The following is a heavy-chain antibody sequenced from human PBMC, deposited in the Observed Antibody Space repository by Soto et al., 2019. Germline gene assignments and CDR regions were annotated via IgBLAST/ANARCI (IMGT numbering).Heavy chain of an antibody. CDR1: GFTFSNYP. V-gene: IGHV3-30-3*01. CDR3: ACMEYYDFWSGKL. Sequence: QVQLVESGGGVVQPGRSLRLSCTASGFTFSNYPLHWVSQAPGKGLEWVAVISYDGSNKYYADSVKGRFTISRDNSKNTLNLQMNSLRAEDTAVYYCACMEYYDFWSGKLWSQGTLVTVSS. D-gene: IGHD3-3*01. J-gene: IGHJ4*02. CDR2: ISYDGSNK.